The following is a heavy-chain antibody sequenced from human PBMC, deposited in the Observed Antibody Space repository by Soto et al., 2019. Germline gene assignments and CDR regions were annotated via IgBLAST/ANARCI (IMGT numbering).Heavy chain of an antibody. D-gene: IGHD6-19*01. V-gene: IGHV3-21*01. CDR2: ISSSSSYI. Sequence: EVQLVESGGGLVKPGGSLRLSCAASGFTFSSYSMNWVRQAPGKGLEWVSSISSSSSYIYYADSVKGRFTISRDNAKNSLYLQMNGLRAEDTAVYYCARDDGGSGWSNDYWGQGTLGTVSS. CDR3: ARDDGGSGWSNDY. CDR1: GFTFSSYS. J-gene: IGHJ4*02.